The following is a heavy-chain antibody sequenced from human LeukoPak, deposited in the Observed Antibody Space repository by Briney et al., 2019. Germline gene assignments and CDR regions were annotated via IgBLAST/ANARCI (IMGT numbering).Heavy chain of an antibody. D-gene: IGHD6-13*01. CDR2: ISSSGSTI. V-gene: IGHV3-48*04. Sequence: PGGSLRLSCAASGFTFSSYSMNWVRQVPGKGLEWVSYISSSGSTIYYADSVKGRFTISRDNAKNTLYLQMNSLRAEDTAVYYCARGPPRPFLAAAPGKSGRFDYWGQGTLVTVSS. J-gene: IGHJ4*02. CDR3: ARGPPRPFLAAAPGKSGRFDY. CDR1: GFTFSSYS.